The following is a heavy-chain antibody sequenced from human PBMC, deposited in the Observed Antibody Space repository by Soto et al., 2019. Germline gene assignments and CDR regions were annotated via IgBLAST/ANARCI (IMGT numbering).Heavy chain of an antibody. V-gene: IGHV4-39*01. J-gene: IGHJ4*02. D-gene: IGHD6-13*01. CDR3: ARHSAEVPGIAAAGTLGFDY. CDR2: IYYSGST. CDR1: GGSISSSSYY. Sequence: SETLSLTCTVSGGSISSSSYYWGWIRQPPGKGLEWIGSIYYSGSTYYNPSLKSRVTISVDTSKNQFSLKLSSVTAADTAVYYCARHSAEVPGIAAAGTLGFDYWGQGTLVTVSS.